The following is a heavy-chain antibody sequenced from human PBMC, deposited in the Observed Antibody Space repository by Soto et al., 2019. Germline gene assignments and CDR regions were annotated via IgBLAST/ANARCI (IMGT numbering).Heavy chain of an antibody. V-gene: IGHV4-34*01. J-gene: IGHJ3*02. Sequence: QVQLQQWGAGLLKPSETLSLTCAVFGGSVNSGNYYWSWIRQPPGKGLEWIGEMSHSGGTHFNPSLKSRVTISVDTSKNTFSLRRSSVRAAGTGLYYCARVERGTATTVVDAFNIWGPGTMVTVSS. CDR3: ARVERGTATTVVDAFNI. D-gene: IGHD1-1*01. CDR2: MSHSGGT. CDR1: GGSVNSGNYY.